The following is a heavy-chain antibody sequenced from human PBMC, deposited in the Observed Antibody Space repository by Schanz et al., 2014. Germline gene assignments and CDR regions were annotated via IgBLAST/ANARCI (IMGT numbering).Heavy chain of an antibody. Sequence: EVQLVESGGGLIQPGGSLRLSCAVSGFTVSTNYMSWVRQAPGKGLEWVSSLYIGGGSTRYADSVKGRFIISRDSSKNPLLLQMNSLRADDTAVYFCARDEGRDGYNLAFDVWGQGTLVTVSS. CDR3: ARDEGRDGYNLAFDV. CDR2: LYIGGGST. D-gene: IGHD5-12*01. J-gene: IGHJ3*01. V-gene: IGHV3-53*01. CDR1: GFTVSTNY.